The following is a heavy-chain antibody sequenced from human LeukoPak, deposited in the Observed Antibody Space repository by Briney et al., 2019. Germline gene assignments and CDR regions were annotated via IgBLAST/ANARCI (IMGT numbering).Heavy chain of an antibody. D-gene: IGHD2-2*01. V-gene: IGHV1-46*01. CDR1: GYTFTSYY. CDR3: ASSCSSTSCYFELDY. CDR2: INPSGGST. J-gene: IGHJ4*02. Sequence: ASVKVSCKASGYTFTSYYMHWVRQAPGQGLEWMGIINPSGGSTSYAQKFQGRVTMTRDTSTSTVYMELSSLRSEDTAMYYCASSCSSTSCYFELDYWGQGTLVTVSS.